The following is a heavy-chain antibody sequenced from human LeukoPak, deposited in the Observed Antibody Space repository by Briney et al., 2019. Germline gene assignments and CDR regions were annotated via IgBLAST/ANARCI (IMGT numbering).Heavy chain of an antibody. D-gene: IGHD5-18*01. Sequence: EASVKVSCKASGYTFTSYGISRVRQAPGQGLEWMGWISAYNGNTNYAQKLQGRVTMTTDTSTSTAYMELRSLRSDDTAVYYCARGTAMSFLYYFDYWGQETLVTVSS. CDR3: ARGTAMSFLYYFDY. V-gene: IGHV1-18*04. J-gene: IGHJ4*02. CDR2: ISAYNGNT. CDR1: GYTFTSYG.